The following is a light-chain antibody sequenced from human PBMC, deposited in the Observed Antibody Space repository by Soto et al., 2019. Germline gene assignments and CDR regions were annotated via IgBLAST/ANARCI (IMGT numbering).Light chain of an antibody. J-gene: IGKJ5*01. CDR1: QGISSA. Sequence: AIHLTQSPSSLSASVGDRVTITCRASQGISSALAWYQHKPGRPPRVLIYDASSLHSGVPSRFSGSESETECTLTISSLQPEDSATYYCQQLNSYPFTFGQGTRLEIK. CDR2: DAS. V-gene: IGKV1-13*02. CDR3: QQLNSYPFT.